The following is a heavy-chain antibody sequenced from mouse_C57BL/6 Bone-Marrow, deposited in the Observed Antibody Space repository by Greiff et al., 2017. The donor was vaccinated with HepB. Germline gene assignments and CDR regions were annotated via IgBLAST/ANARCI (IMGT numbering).Heavy chain of an antibody. CDR2: IYPGDGDT. CDR3: ARSEPYYYGSSPHWYFDV. J-gene: IGHJ1*03. V-gene: IGHV1-82*01. CDR1: GYAFSSSW. Sequence: QVQLQQSGPELVKPGASVKISCKASGYAFSSSWMNWVKQRPGKGLEWIGRIYPGDGDTNYNGKFKGKATLTADKSSSTAYMQLSSLTSEDSAVYFCARSEPYYYGSSPHWYFDVWGTGTTVTVSS. D-gene: IGHD1-1*01.